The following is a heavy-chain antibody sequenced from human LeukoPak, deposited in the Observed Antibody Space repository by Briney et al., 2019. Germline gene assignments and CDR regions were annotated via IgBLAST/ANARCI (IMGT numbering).Heavy chain of an antibody. V-gene: IGHV3-64*01. Sequence: GGSLRLSCAASGFTFSNYAMHWVRQAPGKGLEYVSAISSSGGSRYYANSVKGRFTISRDNSKNPLHLQMGSLRAEDMAVYYCARDLRLKELAYCGGDCLDYWGQGTLVTVSS. CDR2: ISSSGGSR. CDR1: GFTFSNYA. J-gene: IGHJ4*02. D-gene: IGHD2-21*02. CDR3: ARDLRLKELAYCGGDCLDY.